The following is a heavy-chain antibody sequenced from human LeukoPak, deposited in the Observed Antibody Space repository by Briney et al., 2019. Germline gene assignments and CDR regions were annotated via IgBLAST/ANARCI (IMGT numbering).Heavy chain of an antibody. V-gene: IGHV3-49*04. CDR2: IRSKVYGGSS. J-gene: IGHJ4*01. CDR1: GFTFGDYV. D-gene: IGHD3-16*01. Sequence: GVLRLSCSTSGFTFGDYVMSWVRQAPGKGLDWVGSIRSKVYGGSSEYAASVRGRFIISRDDSKGTAYLEMHSLKTEDTGVYYCAKXXXXXAFHDHWGQGNLVIVSS. CDR3: AKXXXXXAFHDH.